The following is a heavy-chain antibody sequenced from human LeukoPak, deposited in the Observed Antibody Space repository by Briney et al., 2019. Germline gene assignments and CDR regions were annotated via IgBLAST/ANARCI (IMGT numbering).Heavy chain of an antibody. D-gene: IGHD2-15*01. V-gene: IGHV6-1*01. CDR1: GDSVSSKGAA. CDR3: ARGRVDYYGMDA. J-gene: IGHJ6*02. Sequence: SQTLSLTCAISGDSVSSKGAAWNWIRQSPSRGLEWLGRTYYRSKWYNDYALSLKSRITINPDTSKNQFSLQLNSVTPEDTAVYYCARGRVDYYGMDAWGQGTTVTVSS. CDR2: TYYRSKWYN.